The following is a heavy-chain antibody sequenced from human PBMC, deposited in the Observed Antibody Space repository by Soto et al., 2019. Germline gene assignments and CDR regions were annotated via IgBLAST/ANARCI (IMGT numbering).Heavy chain of an antibody. Sequence: KTSETLSLTCAAYGVTFSGYYWSWIRQPPGKGLEWIGDINHSGSTNYNPSLKNRLTILLDTTKNQFSQKLSTVTAADTAVYYCARGGMKSSGWYAPHRGDYGMDDWGQGTTVTVSS. J-gene: IGHJ6*02. V-gene: IGHV4-34*01. D-gene: IGHD6-19*01. CDR2: INHSGST. CDR3: ARGGMKSSGWYAPHRGDYGMDD. CDR1: GVTFSGYY.